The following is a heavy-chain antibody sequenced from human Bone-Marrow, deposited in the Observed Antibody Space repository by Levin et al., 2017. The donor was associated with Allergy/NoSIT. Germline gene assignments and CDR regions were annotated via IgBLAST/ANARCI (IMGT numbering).Heavy chain of an antibody. J-gene: IGHJ4*02. CDR1: GDSISSGCYY. Sequence: LRLSCTVSGDSISSGCYYWSWIRQHPGKGLEWIGYIYHSGSTYYNPSLKGRVTISVDTSKNEFSLKLSSVTAADTAVFYCARGEYSYGSGSYYLDYWGQGTPVTVSS. D-gene: IGHD3-10*01. CDR2: IYHSGST. CDR3: ARGEYSYGSGSYYLDY. V-gene: IGHV4-31*03.